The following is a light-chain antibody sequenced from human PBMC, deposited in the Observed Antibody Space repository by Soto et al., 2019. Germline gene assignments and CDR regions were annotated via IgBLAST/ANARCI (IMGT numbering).Light chain of an antibody. CDR1: YIASRN. CDR2: RDN. CDR3: QSYDSSLDVV. V-gene: IGLV3-9*01. J-gene: IGLJ2*01. Sequence: SYELTQPLSVSVALGQTARITCGGNYIASRNVHWYQQKPGQAPVLVIYRDNNRPSGLPERFSGSNSGNTATLTISRAQAGDEADYYCQSYDSSLDVVFGGGTKLTVL.